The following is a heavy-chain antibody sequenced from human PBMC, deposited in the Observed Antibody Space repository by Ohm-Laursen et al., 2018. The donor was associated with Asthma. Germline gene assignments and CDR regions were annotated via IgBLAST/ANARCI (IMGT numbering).Heavy chain of an antibody. CDR2: ITSSSGYT. CDR3: ARDSGVYRYSSGWYYLFDY. D-gene: IGHD6-19*01. Sequence: GSSVKVSCKPSGYTFTSYGFSWVRQAPGQGLEWMGWITSSSGYTNYAQRLQGRVTMTTDTSTSTAYLELRSLRSDDTAVYYCARDSGVYRYSSGWYYLFDYWGQGTLVTVSS. V-gene: IGHV1-18*04. J-gene: IGHJ4*02. CDR1: GYTFTSYG.